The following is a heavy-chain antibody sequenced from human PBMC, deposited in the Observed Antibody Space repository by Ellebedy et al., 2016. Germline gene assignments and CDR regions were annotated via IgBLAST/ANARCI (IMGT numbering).Heavy chain of an antibody. V-gene: IGHV4-34*01. CDR2: MDHSGST. D-gene: IGHD3-9*01. CDR3: ARAASYPILTGYYHDAFDF. J-gene: IGHJ3*01. Sequence: SETLSLTXPVYGGSFSGYSWSWIRQPPGKGLEWIGEMDHSGSTNYNPSLKRRVTISVDTSKNQFSLKLSSATAADTAVYFCARAASYPILTGYYHDAFDFWGQGTMVTVSS. CDR1: GGSFSGYS.